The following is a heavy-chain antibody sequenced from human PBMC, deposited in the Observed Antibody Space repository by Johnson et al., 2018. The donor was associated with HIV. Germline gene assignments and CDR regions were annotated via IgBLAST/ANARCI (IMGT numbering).Heavy chain of an antibody. Sequence: VQLVESGGGLVQPGGSLRLSCAASGFTVSSNYMTWVRQAPGKGLEWVSVISSGGSTWYADSVTGRFTISRDNSKNTLYLQMNSLRAEDTAVYYCARACRDGYTCDAFDIWGQGTMVTVSS. CDR2: ISSGGST. CDR3: ARACRDGYTCDAFDI. J-gene: IGHJ3*02. V-gene: IGHV3-66*01. CDR1: GFTVSSNY. D-gene: IGHD5-24*01.